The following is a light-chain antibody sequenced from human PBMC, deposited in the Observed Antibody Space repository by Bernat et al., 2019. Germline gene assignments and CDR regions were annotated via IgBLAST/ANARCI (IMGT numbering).Light chain of an antibody. Sequence: QSALTQPASVSGSPGQSITISCTGTISDVGGYNYVSWYQQHPGRAPKLMIYDARDRPSGISNRFSGSKSGNTASLTISGLLAEDEADYYCSSYTSSSTLVFGGGTRLTVL. CDR3: SSYTSSSTLV. V-gene: IGLV2-14*03. J-gene: IGLJ3*02. CDR2: DAR. CDR1: ISDVGGYNY.